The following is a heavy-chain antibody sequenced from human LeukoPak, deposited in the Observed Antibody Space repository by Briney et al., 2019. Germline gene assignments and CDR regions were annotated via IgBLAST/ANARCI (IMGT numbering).Heavy chain of an antibody. V-gene: IGHV1-2*02. D-gene: IGHD2-2*02. CDR3: ARLNIPMGTFDY. J-gene: IGHJ4*02. Sequence: ASVKVSCKASGYTFTGYYMHWVRQAPGQGLEWMGWINPDSGGTNYAQKFQGRVTMTRDTSISTAYMELSRLTSDDTAVYFCARLNIPMGTFDYWGQGTLVTVSS. CDR1: GYTFTGYY. CDR2: INPDSGGT.